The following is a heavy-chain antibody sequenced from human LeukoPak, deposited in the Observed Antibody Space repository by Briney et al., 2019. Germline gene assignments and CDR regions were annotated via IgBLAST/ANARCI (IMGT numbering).Heavy chain of an antibody. CDR2: INPNSGGT. CDR1: GYTFTGYY. J-gene: IGHJ6*04. D-gene: IGHD6-19*01. V-gene: IGHV1-2*06. Sequence: GASVKVSCKASGYTFTGYYMHWVRQAPGQGFEWMGRINPNSGGTNYAQKFQGRVTMTRDTSISTAYMELSRLRSDDTAVYYCARDKAVAADMDVWGKGTTVTVSS. CDR3: ARDKAVAADMDV.